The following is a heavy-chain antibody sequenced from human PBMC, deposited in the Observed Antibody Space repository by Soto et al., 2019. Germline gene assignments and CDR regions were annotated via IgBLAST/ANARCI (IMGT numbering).Heavy chain of an antibody. J-gene: IGHJ4*02. V-gene: IGHV1-2*04. CDR3: AREFTGGSYSSSSDYFDY. Sequence: ASVKVSCKASGYTFSDYYIHWVRQAPGQGLEWMGWINPNSGGTKYAPKFQGWVTMTRDTSISTAYMELSRLRSDDTAVYYCAREFTGGSYSSSSDYFDYWGQGTLVTVSS. CDR1: GYTFSDYY. D-gene: IGHD6-6*01. CDR2: INPNSGGT.